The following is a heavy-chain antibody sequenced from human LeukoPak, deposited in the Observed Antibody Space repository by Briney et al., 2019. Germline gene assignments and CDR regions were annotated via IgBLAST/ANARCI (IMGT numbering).Heavy chain of an antibody. CDR3: ARANGIQPWLTPDY. CDR2: ISSNGGST. D-gene: IGHD5-18*01. J-gene: IGHJ4*02. CDR1: GFTFSNYG. V-gene: IGHV3-64*01. Sequence: GGSLRLSCAASGFTFSNYGMHWVRQAPGKGLEYVSAISSNGGSTYYANSVKGRFTISRDNSKNTLYLQMGSLRAEDMAVYYCARANGIQPWLTPDYWGQGTLVTVSS.